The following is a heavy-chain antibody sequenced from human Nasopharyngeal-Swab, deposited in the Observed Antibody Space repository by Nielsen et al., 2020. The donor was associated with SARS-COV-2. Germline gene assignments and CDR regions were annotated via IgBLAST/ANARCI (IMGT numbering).Heavy chain of an antibody. J-gene: IGHJ4*02. CDR1: GCSVSSVSYY. D-gene: IGHD6-13*01. V-gene: IGHV4-61*01. CDR3: ARGYSSSWFDY. CDR2: IYYSGST. Sequence: SETLSLTCPVSGCSVSSVSYYWSWILQPPGKGLEWIGYIYYSGSTNYNPSLKSRVTISVDTSKNQFSLKLSSVTAADTAVYYCARGYSSSWFDYWGQGTLVTVSS.